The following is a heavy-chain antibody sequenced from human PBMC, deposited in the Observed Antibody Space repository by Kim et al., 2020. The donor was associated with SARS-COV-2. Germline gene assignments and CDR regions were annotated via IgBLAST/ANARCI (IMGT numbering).Heavy chain of an antibody. J-gene: IGHJ4*02. Sequence: GGYLRLSCAVSRFSVSDYWMNWVRQAPGKGLEWVAIINQDGSKKYYVDSVKGRFTISRDNAKNSLFLQLDSLRGDDSGIYYCVRGAGYVCDYWGQGTVVAVSS. CDR3: VRGAGYVCDY. V-gene: IGHV3-7*01. CDR1: RFSVSDYW. CDR2: INQDGSKK. D-gene: IGHD3-9*01.